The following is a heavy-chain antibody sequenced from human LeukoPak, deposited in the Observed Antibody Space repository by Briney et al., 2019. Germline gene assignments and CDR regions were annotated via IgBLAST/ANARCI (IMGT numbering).Heavy chain of an antibody. J-gene: IGHJ4*02. CDR2: IYYSGST. V-gene: IGHV4-61*01. CDR3: ARVTRGHFDY. Sequence: SETLSLTCTVSGGSVSSDSYYWSWIRQPPGKGLEWIGYIYYSGSTNYNPSLKSRVTISVDTSKNQFSLKLSSVTAADTAVYYCARVTRGHFDYWGQGTLVTVSS. CDR1: GGSVSSDSYY. D-gene: IGHD2-21*02.